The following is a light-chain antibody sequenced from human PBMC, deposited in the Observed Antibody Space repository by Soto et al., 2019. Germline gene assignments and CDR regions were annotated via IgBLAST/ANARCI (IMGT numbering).Light chain of an antibody. V-gene: IGKV3-20*01. J-gene: IGKJ1*01. CDR3: DQWFISHPWT. CDR2: GAS. CDR1: QTVSNNY. Sequence: EIVLTQSPGTLSLSPGERATLSCRASQTVSNNYLVWYQQRPGQAPRLLIYGASRRTNGIPDRLSGSGSGKKFTLTINSHEPEDFGVYCCDQWFISHPWTFGQCSKKEV.